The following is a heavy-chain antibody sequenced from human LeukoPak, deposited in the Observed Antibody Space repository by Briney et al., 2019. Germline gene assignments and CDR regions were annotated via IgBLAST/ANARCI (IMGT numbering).Heavy chain of an antibody. V-gene: IGHV4-4*02. Sequence: SETLSLTCAVSGGSISSSNWWSWVRQPPGKGLEWIGEIYHSGSTNYNPSLKSRVTISVDKSKNQFSLKLSSVTAADTAVYYCARGVAAAGAGFDYWGQGALVTVSS. CDR2: IYHSGST. CDR3: ARGVAAAGAGFDY. CDR1: GGSISSSNW. J-gene: IGHJ4*02. D-gene: IGHD6-13*01.